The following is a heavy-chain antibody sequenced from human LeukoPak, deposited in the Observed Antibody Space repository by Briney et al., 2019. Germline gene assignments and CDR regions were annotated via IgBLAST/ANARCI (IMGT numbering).Heavy chain of an antibody. CDR1: GFTPAVFA. V-gene: IGHV3-49*03. J-gene: IGHJ4*02. D-gene: IGHD3-9*01. CDR3: TLSKYYDTLTGFTFDY. CDR2: IRSKVYGGTT. Sequence: GGSLSPSWTASGFTPAVFAMSWFRQAPGGGQGWVGFIRSKVYGGTTEYAASVKGRFTISRDDSKSIAYLKMNSLKTEDTAVYYCTLSKYYDTLTGFTFDYWGQGTLVTVSS.